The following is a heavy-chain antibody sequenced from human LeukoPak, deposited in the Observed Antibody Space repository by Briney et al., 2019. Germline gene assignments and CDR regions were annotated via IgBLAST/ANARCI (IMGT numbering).Heavy chain of an antibody. V-gene: IGHV4-59*01. CDR1: GGSISSYY. CDR2: IYYSGST. J-gene: IGHJ4*02. CDR3: ARDRAHYYDSSGYFDY. Sequence: SETLSLTCTVSGGSISSYYWSWIRQPPGKGLEWIGYIYYSGSTYYNPSLKSRVTISVDTSKNQFSLKLSSVTAADTAVYYCARDRAHYYDSSGYFDYWGQGTLVTVSS. D-gene: IGHD3-22*01.